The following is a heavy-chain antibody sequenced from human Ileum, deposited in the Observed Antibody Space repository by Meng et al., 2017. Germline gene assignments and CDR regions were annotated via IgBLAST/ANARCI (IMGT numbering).Heavy chain of an antibody. Sequence: VQLQQVGAGLLKPSETLSLTCAVYGWSFNGYYWSWIRQPPGRGLECIGEINPSGSTNYNPSLKSRVTISVDTSKNQFSLKLSSVTAADTAVYYCARGGSRWLQSWGQGTLVTVSS. V-gene: IGHV4-34*01. CDR3: ARGGSRWLQS. CDR2: INPSGST. J-gene: IGHJ5*02. D-gene: IGHD5-24*01. CDR1: GWSFNGYY.